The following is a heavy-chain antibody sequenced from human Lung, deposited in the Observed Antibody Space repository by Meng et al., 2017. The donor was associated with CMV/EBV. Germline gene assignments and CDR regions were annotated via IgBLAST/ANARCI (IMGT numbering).Heavy chain of an antibody. CDR2: IYPDVSET. Sequence: GESLKISCKASGYTFTSYWIAWVRQMPGKGLEWMGLIYPDVSETTYSPSFQDQVTISADKSISTAYLQWSSLKASDTAMYYCAIPRLSGSYYLYGMDVWGKGTTVTVSS. V-gene: IGHV5-51*01. D-gene: IGHD1-26*01. CDR3: AIPRLSGSYYLYGMDV. J-gene: IGHJ6*04. CDR1: GYTFTSYW.